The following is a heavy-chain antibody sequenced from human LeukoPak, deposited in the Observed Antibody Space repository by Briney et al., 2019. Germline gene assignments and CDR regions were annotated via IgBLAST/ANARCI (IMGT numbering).Heavy chain of an antibody. D-gene: IGHD6-13*01. Sequence: GGSLRLSCAASGFTFSDYYMSWIRQAPGKGLEWVSYIISSGSTIHYADSVKGRFTISRDNAKNSLYLQMNSLRAEDTAVYYCARAPGSRWYNYYDGMDVWGQGTTVTVSS. V-gene: IGHV3-11*01. J-gene: IGHJ6*02. CDR1: GFTFSDYY. CDR2: IISSGSTI. CDR3: ARAPGSRWYNYYDGMDV.